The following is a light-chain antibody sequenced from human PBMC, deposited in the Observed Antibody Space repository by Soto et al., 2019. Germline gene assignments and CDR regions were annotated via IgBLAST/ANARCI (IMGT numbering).Light chain of an antibody. CDR1: QSVSSF. J-gene: IGKJ4*01. CDR3: QQRSNRLLT. Sequence: EIVLTQSPATLSLSPGERATLSCRASQSVSSFLAWYQQKPGQAPRLLIYDTSNSATDIPARFSGSGSGTDFTLTISSLEPEDFAVYYCQQRSNRLLTFGGGTKVEIK. CDR2: DTS. V-gene: IGKV3-11*01.